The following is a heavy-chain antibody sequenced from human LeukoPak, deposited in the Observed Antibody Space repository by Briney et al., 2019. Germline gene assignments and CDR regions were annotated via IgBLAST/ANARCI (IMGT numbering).Heavy chain of an antibody. J-gene: IGHJ6*02. CDR3: AREAPAAAAGYYYYYYGMDA. D-gene: IGHD6-13*01. Sequence: ASVKVSCKASGYTFTGYYMHWVRQAPGQGLEWMGWINPNSGGTNYAQKFQGRVTMTRDTSISTAYMELSRLRSDDTAVYYCAREAPAAAAGYYYYYYGMDAWGQGTTVTVSS. V-gene: IGHV1-2*02. CDR1: GYTFTGYY. CDR2: INPNSGGT.